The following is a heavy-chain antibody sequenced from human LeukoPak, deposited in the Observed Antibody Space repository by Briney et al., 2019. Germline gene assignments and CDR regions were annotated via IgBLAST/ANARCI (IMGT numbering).Heavy chain of an antibody. CDR3: ARGDNYYDSSGYYYRPMGYFQH. V-gene: IGHV4-59*01. J-gene: IGHJ1*01. D-gene: IGHD3-22*01. CDR1: GGSISSYY. CDR2: IYYSGST. Sequence: SETLSLTCTVSGGSISSYYWSWIRQPPGKGLEWIGYIYYSGSTNYNPSLKSRVTISVDTSKNQFSLELSSVTAADTAVYYCARGDNYYDSSGYYYRPMGYFQHWGQGTLVTVSS.